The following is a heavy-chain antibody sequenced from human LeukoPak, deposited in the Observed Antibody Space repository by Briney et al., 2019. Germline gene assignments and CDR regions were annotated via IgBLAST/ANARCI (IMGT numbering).Heavy chain of an antibody. J-gene: IGHJ4*02. CDR1: GGSISSYY. Sequence: SETLSLTCTVSGGSISSYYWSWIRQHAGKGLEGIGRIYTSGSTNYNPSLKSRVTMSVDTSKNQFSLKLSSVTAADTAVYYCAREGNQVRGVIGYWGQGTLVTVSS. CDR2: IYTSGST. CDR3: AREGNQVRGVIGY. V-gene: IGHV4-4*07. D-gene: IGHD3-10*01.